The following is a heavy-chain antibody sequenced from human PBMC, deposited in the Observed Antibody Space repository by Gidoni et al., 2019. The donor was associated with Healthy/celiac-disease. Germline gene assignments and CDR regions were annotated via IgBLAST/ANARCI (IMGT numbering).Heavy chain of an antibody. D-gene: IGHD3-10*01. CDR1: GGSISSSSYY. V-gene: IGHV4-39*01. Sequence: QLQLQESGPGLVKPSETLSLTCTVSGGSISSSSYYWGWIRQPPGKGLEWSGSIYYSGSTYYNPSLKSRITISVDTSKNQFSLKLSSVTAADTAVYYCARGAMVRGVSSRVHWFDPWGQGTLVTVSS. J-gene: IGHJ5*02. CDR2: IYYSGST. CDR3: ARGAMVRGVSSRVHWFDP.